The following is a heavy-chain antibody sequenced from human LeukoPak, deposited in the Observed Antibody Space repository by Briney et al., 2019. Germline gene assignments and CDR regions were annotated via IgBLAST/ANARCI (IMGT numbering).Heavy chain of an antibody. J-gene: IGHJ4*02. CDR3: ARSGDYGDYTGY. V-gene: IGHV3-48*02. CDR1: GFTFSSYN. Sequence: PGGSLRLSCAASGFTFSSYNMNWDRQAPGKGLEWVSYISSSSNIQYADSVKGRFTIPRDNAKNSLYLQMNSLRDEDTAVYYCARSGDYGDYTGYWGQGTLVTVSS. D-gene: IGHD4-17*01. CDR2: ISSSSNI.